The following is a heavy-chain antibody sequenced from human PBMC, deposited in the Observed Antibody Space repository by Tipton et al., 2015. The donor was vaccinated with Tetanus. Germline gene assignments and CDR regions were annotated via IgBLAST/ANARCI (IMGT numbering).Heavy chain of an antibody. CDR3: ARLHSYGLAKSDAFDI. V-gene: IGHV4-4*07. D-gene: IGHD5-18*01. Sequence: TLSLTCTVSGGSITSNYWTWIRQPAGKGLEWIGRIYAPGITNYNPSLKSRVSMSVDTSKNQFSLRLSSVTAADTAVYYCARLHSYGLAKSDAFDIWGQGTMVTVSS. CDR2: IYAPGIT. CDR1: GGSITSNY. J-gene: IGHJ3*02.